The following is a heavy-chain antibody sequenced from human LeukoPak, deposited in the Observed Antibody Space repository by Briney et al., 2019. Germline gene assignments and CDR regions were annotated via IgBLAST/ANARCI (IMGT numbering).Heavy chain of an antibody. D-gene: IGHD6-13*01. Sequence: SVKVSCKASGGTFSSYAISWVRQAPGQGLEWMGGIIPIFGTANYAQKFQGRVTITADKSTSTAYMELSSLRSEDTAVYYCARVGGIAAAANYWYFDLWGRGTLVTVSS. CDR1: GGTFSSYA. J-gene: IGHJ2*01. CDR3: ARVGGIAAAANYWYFDL. CDR2: IIPIFGTA. V-gene: IGHV1-69*06.